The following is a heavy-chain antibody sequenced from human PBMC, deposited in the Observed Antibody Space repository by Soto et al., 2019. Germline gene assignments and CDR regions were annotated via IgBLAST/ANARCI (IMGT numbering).Heavy chain of an antibody. J-gene: IGHJ5*02. D-gene: IGHD2-15*01. CDR1: GFTFNSYA. CDR2: ISYDGSNK. CDR3: ARESIVVVVAATAVTLYNWFDH. Sequence: PXGSRRLSCAASGFTFNSYAMHWVRQAPGKGLEWVAVISYDGSNKYYADSVKGRFTISRDNSKNTLYLQMNSLRAEDTAVYYCARESIVVVVAATAVTLYNWFDHWGQGPLVTVSS. V-gene: IGHV3-30-3*01.